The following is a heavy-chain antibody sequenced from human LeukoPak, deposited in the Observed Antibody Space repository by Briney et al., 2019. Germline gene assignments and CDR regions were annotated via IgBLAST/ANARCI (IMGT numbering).Heavy chain of an antibody. D-gene: IGHD2-2*01. Sequence: SETLSLTCTVSGGFFSSNYWIWIRQPAAKGLEWIGCMYTSGTTNYNPSLQSRVTMSVDTSTTQFSLKLSSVTAADTALYYCARVAFGKRACSSSTCYGEGYAFDIWGQGTMVTVSS. CDR2: MYTSGTT. V-gene: IGHV4-4*07. CDR1: GGFFSSNY. J-gene: IGHJ3*02. CDR3: ARVAFGKRACSSSTCYGEGYAFDI.